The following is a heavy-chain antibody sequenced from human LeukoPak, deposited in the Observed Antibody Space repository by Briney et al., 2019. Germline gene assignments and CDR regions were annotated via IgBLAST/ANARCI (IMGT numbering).Heavy chain of an antibody. V-gene: IGHV4-30-4*08. CDR3: ARDGINTGGAFDI. Sequence: SWVRQPPGKGLEWIGYIYYSGSTYYNPSLKSRVTISVDTSKNQFSLKLSSVTAADTAVYYCARDGINTGGAFDIWGQGTMVTVSS. CDR2: IYYSGST. J-gene: IGHJ3*02. D-gene: IGHD1-14*01.